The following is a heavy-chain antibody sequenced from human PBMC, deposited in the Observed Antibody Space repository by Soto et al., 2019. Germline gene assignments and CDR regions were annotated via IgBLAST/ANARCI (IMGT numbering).Heavy chain of an antibody. J-gene: IGHJ4*02. V-gene: IGHV1-69*18. D-gene: IGHD5-12*01. CDR1: GGTFINSA. CDR2: IIPLFGST. CDR3: ATSSGIIGQYIAVPDY. Sequence: QVQLVQSGAVVSTPGSSVKVSCKASGGTFINSAITWVRQAPRQGLEWVGMIIPLFGSTNSAPKFRGRVTFPAYASTGSSFMELTTLTPNATAVYYRATSSGIIGQYIAVPDYWGQGTLVSVSS.